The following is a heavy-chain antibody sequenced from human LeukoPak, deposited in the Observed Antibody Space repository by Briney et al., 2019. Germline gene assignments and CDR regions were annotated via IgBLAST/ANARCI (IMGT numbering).Heavy chain of an antibody. J-gene: IGHJ4*02. CDR1: GLTFSSYA. CDR3: ARSATYYYDSSGYYYDY. Sequence: PGGSLRLSCAASGLTFSSYAMSWVRQAPGKGLEWVSAISGSGGSTYYADSVKGRFTISRDNAKNSLYLQMNSLRAEDTAVYYCARSATYYYDSSGYYYDYWGQGTLVTVSS. V-gene: IGHV3-23*01. D-gene: IGHD3-22*01. CDR2: ISGSGGST.